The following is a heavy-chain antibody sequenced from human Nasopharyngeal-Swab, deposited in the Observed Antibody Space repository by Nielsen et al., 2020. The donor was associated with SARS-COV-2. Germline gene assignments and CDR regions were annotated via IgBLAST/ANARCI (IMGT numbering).Heavy chain of an antibody. CDR3: ASLLRSYCSGGSRYPNGMDV. J-gene: IGHJ6*02. CDR1: GGSISSYY. V-gene: IGHV4-59*01. CDR2: IYYSGST. Sequence: SETLSLTCTASGGSISSYYWSWIRQPPGKGLEWIGYIYYSGSTNYNPSLKSRATISVDTSKNQFSLKLSSVTAADTAVYYCASLLRSYCSGGSRYPNGMDVWGQGTTVTVSS. D-gene: IGHD2-15*01.